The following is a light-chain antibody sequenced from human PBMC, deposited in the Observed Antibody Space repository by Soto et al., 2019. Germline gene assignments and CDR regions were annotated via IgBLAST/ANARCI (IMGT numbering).Light chain of an antibody. CDR2: HVS. J-gene: IGLJ2*01. V-gene: IGLV2-14*01. CDR1: SSDVGGYNY. Sequence: QSALTQPASVAGSPGQSSTISCTGTSSDVGGYNYVSCYQQHPGKAPKLMIYHVSNRPSGVSNRFTGSRSGNTASLTISGLQAEDEAAYDCSSYTSSSTLVVFGGGTKLTVL. CDR3: SSYTSSSTLVV.